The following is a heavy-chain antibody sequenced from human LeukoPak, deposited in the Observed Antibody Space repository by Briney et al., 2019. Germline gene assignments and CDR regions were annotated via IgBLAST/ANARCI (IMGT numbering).Heavy chain of an antibody. Sequence: SETLSLTCTVSGGSISSSSYYWGWIRQPPGKGLEWIGEIYHSGSTNYNPSLKSRVTISVDKSKNQFSLKLSSVTAADTAVYYCARGREQQPVGWFDPWGQGTLVTVSS. CDR2: IYHSGST. V-gene: IGHV4-39*07. CDR1: GGSISSSSYY. CDR3: ARGREQQPVGWFDP. J-gene: IGHJ5*02. D-gene: IGHD6-13*01.